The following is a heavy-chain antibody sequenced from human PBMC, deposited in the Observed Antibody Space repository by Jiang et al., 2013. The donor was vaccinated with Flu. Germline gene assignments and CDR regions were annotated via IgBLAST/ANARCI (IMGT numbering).Heavy chain of an antibody. CDR3: ARGRGTYYYDN. Sequence: SCRTSGGTFSSYTISWVRQAPGQGLEWMGRIIPILGIANYAQKFQGRVTITADKSTSTAYMELSSLRSEDTAVYYCARGRGTYYYDNWGQGTLVTVSS. D-gene: IGHD3-16*01. J-gene: IGHJ4*02. CDR2: IIPILGIA. V-gene: IGHV1-69*02. CDR1: GGTFSSYT.